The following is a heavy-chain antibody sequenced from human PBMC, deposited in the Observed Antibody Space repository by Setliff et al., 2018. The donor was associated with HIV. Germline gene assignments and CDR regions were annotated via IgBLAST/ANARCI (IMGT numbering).Heavy chain of an antibody. CDR2: INPDSRGT. D-gene: IGHD6-13*01. CDR1: GYAFTDYS. CDR3: ARGVKGIATTGKYYFDY. V-gene: IGHV1-2*06. Sequence: ASVKVSCKTSGYAFTDYSIHWVRQAPGRGLEWVGRINPDSRGTNYAQTLQGRVTMTRDTSVSTAYMELSRLKSDDTAVFYCARGVKGIATTGKYYFDYWGQGTLVTVSS. J-gene: IGHJ4*02.